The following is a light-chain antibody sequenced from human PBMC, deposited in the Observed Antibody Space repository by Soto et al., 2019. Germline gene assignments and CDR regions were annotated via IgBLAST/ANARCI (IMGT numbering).Light chain of an antibody. CDR1: QTIFYNFNHKNY. CDR3: QQYFTSPQT. V-gene: IGKV4-1*01. Sequence: DIVMTQSPDSLAVSLGERATINCKSSQTIFYNFNHKNYLAWYQQRPGQPPRLLMYWASTRTYGVPDRFSGSGSGTDFTFTISSLQAEDVAVYSCQQYFTSPQTFGQGTKVEIK. CDR2: WAS. J-gene: IGKJ1*01.